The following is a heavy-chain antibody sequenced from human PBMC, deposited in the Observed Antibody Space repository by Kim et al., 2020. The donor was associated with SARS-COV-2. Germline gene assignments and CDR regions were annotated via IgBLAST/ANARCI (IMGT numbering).Heavy chain of an antibody. Sequence: SVKGRFTISRDNAKNTLYLQMNSLRAEDTAVYYCARHGYSSSYYYYGMDVWGQGTTVTVSS. J-gene: IGHJ6*02. D-gene: IGHD6-13*01. CDR3: ARHGYSSSYYYYGMDV. V-gene: IGHV3-74*01.